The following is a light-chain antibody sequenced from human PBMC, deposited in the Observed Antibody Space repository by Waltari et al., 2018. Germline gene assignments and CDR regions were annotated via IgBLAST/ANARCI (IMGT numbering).Light chain of an antibody. J-gene: IGKJ1*01. CDR3: QQSYLTPQT. CDR1: QPIDNF. Sequence: DIQLTQSPSSLSPSVGDRVTITCRASQPIDNFLNWYQQKPGRAPKLLLFATSNLQTGVPSRFNGSGSGAEFSLTISSLQPDDFAIYHCQQSYLTPQTFGQGTKVEV. CDR2: ATS. V-gene: IGKV1-39*01.